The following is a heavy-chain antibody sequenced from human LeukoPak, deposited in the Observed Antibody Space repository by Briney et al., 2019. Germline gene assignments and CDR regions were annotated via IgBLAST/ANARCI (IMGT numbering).Heavy chain of an antibody. CDR2: IIPILGIA. J-gene: IGHJ4*02. CDR1: GGTFSSYA. CDR3: ARDRTAXXXAFDY. D-gene: IGHD5-18*01. Sequence: GASVKVSCKASGGTFSSYAISWVRQAPGQGLEWVGRIIPILGIANYAQKFQGRVTITADKSTSTAYMELSSLRSEDTAVYYCARDRTAXXXAFDYWGQGTLVTVSS. V-gene: IGHV1-69*04.